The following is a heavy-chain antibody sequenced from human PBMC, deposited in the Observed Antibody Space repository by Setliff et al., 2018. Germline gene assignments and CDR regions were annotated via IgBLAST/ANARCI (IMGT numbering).Heavy chain of an antibody. J-gene: IGHJ6*03. CDR2: IYTDGST. CDR3: YMDV. CDR1: GDSISRAMYY. Sequence: KASETLSLTCTVSGDSISRAMYYWSWLRQSAGKGLECIGRIYTDGSTKYNPSLNSRVTLLIDTSKSQFFLKLNSVTAADTAVYYLYMDVWGKGTPVTVSS. V-gene: IGHV4-61*02.